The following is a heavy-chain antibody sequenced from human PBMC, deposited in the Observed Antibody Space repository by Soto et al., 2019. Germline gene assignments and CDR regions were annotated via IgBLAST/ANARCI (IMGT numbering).Heavy chain of an antibody. J-gene: IGHJ4*02. V-gene: IGHV4-30-2*01. D-gene: IGHD5-12*01. CDR2: IYHSGST. CDR3: AAGGGLPRYY. CDR1: GGSISSGGYS. Sequence: QLQLQESGSGLVKPSQTLSLTCAVSGGSISSGGYSWSWIRQPPGKGLEWIGYIYHSGSTYYNPSLKSRVPIAVDRSKNQFSLKLSSVPAADTAVYYCAAGGGLPRYYWGQGTLVTVSS.